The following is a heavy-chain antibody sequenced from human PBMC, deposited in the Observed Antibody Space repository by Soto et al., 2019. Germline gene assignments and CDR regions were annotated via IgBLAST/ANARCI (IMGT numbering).Heavy chain of an antibody. CDR2: ISGGGSTT. CDR1: GFTFSSYA. CDR3: ARDQAAGGTISRYFQD. J-gene: IGHJ1*01. D-gene: IGHD6-13*01. Sequence: ELQLLESGGGLVQPEGSLRLSCEASGFTFSSYAMSWVRQAPGKGLEWVSGISGGGSTTYYADSVKGRFTISRDNSKNTLYLQVNSLRAEDTAVYYCARDQAAGGTISRYFQDWGQGTLVTVSS. V-gene: IGHV3-23*01.